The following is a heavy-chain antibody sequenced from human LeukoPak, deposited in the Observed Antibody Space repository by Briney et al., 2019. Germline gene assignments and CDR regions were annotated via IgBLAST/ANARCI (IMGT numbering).Heavy chain of an antibody. J-gene: IGHJ6*02. D-gene: IGHD3-3*01. V-gene: IGHV4-59*01. CDR3: ATSTGAFLEWLSYGMDV. CDR1: GGSISSYY. CDR2: IYYSGST. Sequence: SSETLSLTCTVSGGSISSYYWSWIRQPPGKGLEWIGYIYYSGSTNYNPSLKSRVTISVDTSKNQFSLKLSSVTAADTAVYYCATSTGAFLEWLSYGMDVWGQGTTVTVSS.